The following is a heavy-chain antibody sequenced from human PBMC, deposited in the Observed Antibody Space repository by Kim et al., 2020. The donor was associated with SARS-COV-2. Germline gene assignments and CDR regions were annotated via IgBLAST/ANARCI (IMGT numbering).Heavy chain of an antibody. J-gene: IGHJ4*02. D-gene: IGHD1-7*01. Sequence: IYAQKIQGRVTMTEDTSTDAAYMELSSLGSEDTAVYYCATDFAYNWNYGGYWGQGTLVTVSS. V-gene: IGHV1-24*01. CDR3: ATDFAYNWNYGGY.